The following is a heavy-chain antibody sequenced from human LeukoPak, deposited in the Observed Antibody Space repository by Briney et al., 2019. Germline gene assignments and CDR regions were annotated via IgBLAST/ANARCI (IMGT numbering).Heavy chain of an antibody. CDR3: ARGGVHGDFRLLSWFDP. V-gene: IGHV3-7*02. D-gene: IGHD4-17*01. Sequence: QPGGSLRLSCAAAGFTFSKYWMSWVRQAPGKGLEWVANIKQDGSEKHYVDSVKGRFTISRDNARNSLYLQMNSLRAEDTAVYYCARGGVHGDFRLLSWFDPWGQGTLVTVPS. J-gene: IGHJ5*02. CDR1: GFTFSKYW. CDR2: IKQDGSEK.